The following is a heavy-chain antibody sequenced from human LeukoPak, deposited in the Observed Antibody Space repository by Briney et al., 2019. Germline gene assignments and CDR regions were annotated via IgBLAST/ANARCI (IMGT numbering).Heavy chain of an antibody. J-gene: IGHJ6*03. D-gene: IGHD3-22*01. V-gene: IGHV1-46*01. Sequence: ASVKVSCKASGYTFTSYYMHWVRQAPGQGLEWMGIINPSGGSTSYAQKFQGRVTMTRDMSTSTVYMELSSLRSEDTAVYYCARDFQYYYDSSGYSYYYYYMDVWGKGTTVTVSS. CDR2: INPSGGST. CDR1: GYTFTSYY. CDR3: ARDFQYYYDSSGYSYYYYYMDV.